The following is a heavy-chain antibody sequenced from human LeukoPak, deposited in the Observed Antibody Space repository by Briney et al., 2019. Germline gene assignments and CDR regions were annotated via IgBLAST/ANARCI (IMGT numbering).Heavy chain of an antibody. J-gene: IGHJ4*02. CDR2: ISWNSGSI. D-gene: IGHD6-13*01. CDR3: AKDVSYSSSWYHLDY. CDR1: GFTFDDYA. V-gene: IGHV3-9*01. Sequence: PGRSLRLSCAASGFTFDDYAMHWVRQATGKGLEWVSGISWNSGSIGYADSVKGRFTISRDNAKNSLYLQMNSLGAEDTALYYCAKDVSYSSSWYHLDYWGQGTLVTVSS.